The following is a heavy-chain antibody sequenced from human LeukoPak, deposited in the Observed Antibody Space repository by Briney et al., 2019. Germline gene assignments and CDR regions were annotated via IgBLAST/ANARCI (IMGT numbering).Heavy chain of an antibody. J-gene: IGHJ4*02. V-gene: IGHV3-13*01. D-gene: IGHD3-22*01. CDR1: GFTLSTYD. CDR3: ARDLKVSLDY. CDR2: IYRAGDT. Sequence: GGSLRLSCAASGFTLSTYDMHWVRQPTGEGLEWVSIIYRAGDTYYPGSVKGRFTISRDNAKNSLYLQMNSLRAEDTAVYYCARDLKVSLDYWGQGTLVTVSS.